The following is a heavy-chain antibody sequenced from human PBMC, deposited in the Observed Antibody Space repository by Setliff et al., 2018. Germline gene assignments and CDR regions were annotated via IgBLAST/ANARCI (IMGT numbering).Heavy chain of an antibody. D-gene: IGHD2-8*01. Sequence: ASVKVSCKASGYTFTNYGINWVRQAPGQGLEWMGWISAYTGNTNYAQKLQGRVSMTTDTSTSTAYMELRSLTSDDTAVYYCSRLVRFCTRTACQRLSGGEFWGQGTLVTISS. CDR3: SRLVRFCTRTACQRLSGGEF. CDR2: ISAYTGNT. CDR1: GYTFTNYG. J-gene: IGHJ4*02. V-gene: IGHV1-18*01.